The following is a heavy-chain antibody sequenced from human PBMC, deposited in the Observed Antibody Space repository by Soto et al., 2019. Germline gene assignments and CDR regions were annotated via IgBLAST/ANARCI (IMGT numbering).Heavy chain of an antibody. CDR1: GGTFSSYT. D-gene: IGHD5-12*01. J-gene: IGHJ2*01. Sequence: QVQLVQSGAEVKKPGSSVTVSCKASGGTFSSYTISWVRQAPGQGLEWMGGIIPIFGTAKYAQKFQGRVTITADESTSTAYMESSSLRSEDTAVYYCARGNHRWLQLWYFDLWGRGTLVTVSS. CDR2: IIPIFGTA. CDR3: ARGNHRWLQLWYFDL. V-gene: IGHV1-69*12.